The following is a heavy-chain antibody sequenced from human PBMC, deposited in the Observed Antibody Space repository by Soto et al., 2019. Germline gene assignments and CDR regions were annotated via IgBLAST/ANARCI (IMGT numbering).Heavy chain of an antibody. CDR3: VRDGTKTLRDWFDP. J-gene: IGHJ5*02. Sequence: PSETLSLTCTVSGASISGFYWSWIRKSAGKGLEWIGRIYATGTTDYNPSLKSRVMMSVDASKKQFSLKLRSVTAADTAVYYCVRDGTKTLRDWFDPWGQGISVTVSS. D-gene: IGHD1-1*01. CDR2: IYATGTT. CDR1: GASISGFY. V-gene: IGHV4-4*07.